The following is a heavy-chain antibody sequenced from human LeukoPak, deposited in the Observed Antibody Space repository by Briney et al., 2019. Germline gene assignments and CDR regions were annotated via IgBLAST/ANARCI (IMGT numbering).Heavy chain of an antibody. CDR1: GFTFSSYA. Sequence: GGSLRLSCAASGFTFSSYAMHWVRQAPGKGLEWVAVISYDGSNKYYADSVKGRFTISRDNSKNTLYLQMNSLRAEDTAVYYCARHWGHYSSGGLYGMDVWGQGTLVTVSS. CDR3: ARHWGHYSSGGLYGMDV. J-gene: IGHJ6*02. CDR2: ISYDGSNK. D-gene: IGHD3-10*01. V-gene: IGHV3-30-3*01.